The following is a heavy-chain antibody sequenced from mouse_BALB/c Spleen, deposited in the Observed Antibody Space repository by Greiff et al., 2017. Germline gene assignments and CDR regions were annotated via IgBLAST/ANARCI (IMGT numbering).Heavy chain of an antibody. CDR1: GYSFTGYY. CDR2: ISCYNGAT. D-gene: IGHD2-14*01. J-gene: IGHJ4*01. Sequence: LVKTGASVKISCKASGYSFTGYYMHWVKQSHGKSLEWIGYISCYNGATSYNQKFKGKATFTVDTSSSTAYMQFNSLTSEDSAVYYCAREGGYDEGAYYAMDYWGQGTSVTVSS. CDR3: AREGGYDEGAYYAMDY. V-gene: IGHV1S34*01.